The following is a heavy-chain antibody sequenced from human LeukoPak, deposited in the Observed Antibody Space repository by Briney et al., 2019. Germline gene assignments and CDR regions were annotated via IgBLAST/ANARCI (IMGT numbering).Heavy chain of an antibody. CDR3: ARMTGSSADY. V-gene: IGHV3-33*07. Sequence: GGSLRLSCATSGFTFSSNGMYWVRQAPGKGLEWVSLIWYDGSKKYYVDSVKGRFTISRDNSNNILYLQMDSLRVEDTAIYYCARMTGSSADYWGQGTLVTVSS. CDR2: IWYDGSKK. D-gene: IGHD1-26*01. J-gene: IGHJ4*02. CDR1: GFTFSSNG.